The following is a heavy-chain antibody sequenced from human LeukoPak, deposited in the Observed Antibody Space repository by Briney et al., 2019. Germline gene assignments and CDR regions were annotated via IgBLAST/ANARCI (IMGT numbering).Heavy chain of an antibody. CDR3: ARGAPRYSGYDRNTYYFDY. CDR2: INHSGST. D-gene: IGHD5-12*01. CDR1: GGPFSGYY. V-gene: IGHV4-34*01. Sequence: SETLSLTCAVYGGPFSGYYWSWIRQPPGKGLEWIGEINHSGSTNYNPSLKSRVTISVDTSKNQFSLKLSSVTAADTAVYYCARGAPRYSGYDRNTYYFDYWGQGTLVTVSS. J-gene: IGHJ4*02.